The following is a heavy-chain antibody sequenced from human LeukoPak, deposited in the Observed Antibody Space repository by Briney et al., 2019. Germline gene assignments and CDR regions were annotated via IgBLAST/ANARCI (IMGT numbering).Heavy chain of an antibody. J-gene: IGHJ4*02. CDR3: AKPFGRGVVITYYFDY. V-gene: IGHV3-30*18. Sequence: GGSLRLSCAASRFTFSSYGMHWVRQAPGKGLEWVAVISYDGSNKYYADSVKGRFTISRDNSKNTLYLQMNSLRAEDTAVYYCAKPFGRGVVITYYFDYWGQGTLVTVSS. CDR1: RFTFSSYG. CDR2: ISYDGSNK. D-gene: IGHD3-22*01.